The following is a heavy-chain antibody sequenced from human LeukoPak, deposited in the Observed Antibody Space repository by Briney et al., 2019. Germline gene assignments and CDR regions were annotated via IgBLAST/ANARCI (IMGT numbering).Heavy chain of an antibody. CDR2: IIPILGIA. Sequence: ASVKVSCKASGGTFISYAISWVRQAPGQGLEWMGRIIPILGIANYAQKFQGRVTITADKSTSTAYMELSSLRSEDTAVYYCARAPTRNYYDSSGYHDYWGQGTLVTVSS. D-gene: IGHD3-22*01. J-gene: IGHJ4*02. V-gene: IGHV1-69*04. CDR1: GGTFISYA. CDR3: ARAPTRNYYDSSGYHDY.